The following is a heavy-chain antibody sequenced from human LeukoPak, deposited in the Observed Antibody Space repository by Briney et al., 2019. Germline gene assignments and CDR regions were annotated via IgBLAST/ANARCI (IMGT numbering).Heavy chain of an antibody. CDR2: INPNSGGT. D-gene: IGHD1-1*01. Sequence: ASVKVSCKASGYTFTGYYMHWVRQAPGQGLEWMGWINPNSGGTNYAQKFQGRVTMTRDTSISTAYMELSGLRSDDTAVYYCARGGTAGHYYYYYMDVWGKGTTVTVSS. J-gene: IGHJ6*03. V-gene: IGHV1-2*02. CDR1: GYTFTGYY. CDR3: ARGGTAGHYYYYYMDV.